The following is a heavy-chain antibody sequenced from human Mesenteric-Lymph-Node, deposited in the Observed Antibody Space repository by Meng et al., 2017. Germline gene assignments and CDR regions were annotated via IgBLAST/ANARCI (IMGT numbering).Heavy chain of an antibody. D-gene: IGHD5-24*01. CDR2: IHYSGST. Sequence: SETLSLTCTVSGGSVSSDYYYWSWIRQSPGKGLEWIGNIHYSGSTKYYPSLQSRATISVDRSKNQFSLKLASVTAADTAVYYCARDQRGYNNYYGMDVWGQGTRVTVSS. CDR1: GGSVSSDYYY. CDR3: ARDQRGYNNYYGMDV. J-gene: IGHJ6*02. V-gene: IGHV4-61*01.